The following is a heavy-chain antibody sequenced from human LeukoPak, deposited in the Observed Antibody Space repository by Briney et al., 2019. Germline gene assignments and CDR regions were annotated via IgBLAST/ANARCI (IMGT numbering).Heavy chain of an antibody. CDR2: INPNSGGT. J-gene: IGHJ3*02. CDR3: ARDRSKWELLTPHDAFDI. Sequence: ASVKISCKASGYTFTGYYMHWVRQAPGQGLEWMGWINPNSGGTNYAPKFQGRVTMTRDTSISTAYMELSRLRSDDTAVYYCARDRSKWELLTPHDAFDIWGQGTMVTVSS. CDR1: GYTFTGYY. V-gene: IGHV1-2*02. D-gene: IGHD1-26*01.